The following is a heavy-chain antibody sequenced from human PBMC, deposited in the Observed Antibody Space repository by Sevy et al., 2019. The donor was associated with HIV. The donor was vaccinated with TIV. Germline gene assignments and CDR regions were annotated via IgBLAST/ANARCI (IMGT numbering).Heavy chain of an antibody. J-gene: IGHJ4*02. Sequence: GGSLRLSCAASGFTFSSYWMSWVRQAPGKGLEWVANIKQDGSEKYYVDSVKGRFTISRDNAKNSLYLQMNSLRAEDTAVCYCARDGFLEWLAADYWGQGTLVTVSS. CDR3: ARDGFLEWLAADY. CDR1: GFTFSSYW. CDR2: IKQDGSEK. V-gene: IGHV3-7*01. D-gene: IGHD3-3*01.